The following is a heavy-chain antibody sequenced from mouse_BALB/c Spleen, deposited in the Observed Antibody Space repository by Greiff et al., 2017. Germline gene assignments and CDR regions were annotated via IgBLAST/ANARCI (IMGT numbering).Heavy chain of an antibody. CDR1: GFTFSSYA. CDR3: ARGGYYFDY. Sequence: EVMLVESGGGLVKPGGSLKLSCAASGFTFSSYAMSWVRQSPEKRLEWVAEISSGGSYTYYPDTVTGRFTISRDNAKNTLYLEMSSLGSEDTAMYYCARGGYYFDYGGQGTTLTVSS. V-gene: IGHV5-9-4*01. J-gene: IGHJ2*01. CDR2: ISSGGSYT.